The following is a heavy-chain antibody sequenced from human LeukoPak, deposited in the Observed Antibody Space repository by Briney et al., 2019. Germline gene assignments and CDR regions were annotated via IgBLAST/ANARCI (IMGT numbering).Heavy chain of an antibody. Sequence: GGSLRLSSAASGFTVSNNYMSWVRQAPGKGLEWVSVIYSGGSTYYADSVRGRFTISRDNSKNTLFLHMNSLRAEDTAVYYCARGGYSYGSDYWGQGTLVTVSS. CDR2: IYSGGST. V-gene: IGHV3-53*01. D-gene: IGHD5-18*01. CDR3: ARGGYSYGSDY. CDR1: GFTVSNNY. J-gene: IGHJ4*02.